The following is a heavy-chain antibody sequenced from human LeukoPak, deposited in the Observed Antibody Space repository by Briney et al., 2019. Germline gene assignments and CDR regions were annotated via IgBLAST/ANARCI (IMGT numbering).Heavy chain of an antibody. CDR1: GFTFSSYA. V-gene: IGHV3-23*01. D-gene: IGHD3/OR15-3a*01. J-gene: IGHJ4*02. Sequence: PGGSLRLSCAASGFTFSSYAMSWVRQAPGKGLEWVSSISGSGDTTNYADSVKGRFTISRDNSKNTLYLQMNSLRAEDTAVYYCASPYALGHGYWGQRTLITVSS. CDR2: ISGSGDTT. CDR3: ASPYALGHGY.